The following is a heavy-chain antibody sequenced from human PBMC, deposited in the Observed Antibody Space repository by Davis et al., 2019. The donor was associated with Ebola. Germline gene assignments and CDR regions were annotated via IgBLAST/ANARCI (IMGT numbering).Heavy chain of an antibody. CDR2: ISGSGGST. CDR1: GFTFSSYA. J-gene: IGHJ6*02. D-gene: IGHD3-22*01. CDR3: ARANYYDSSGPSWYYYYGMDV. V-gene: IGHV3-23*01. Sequence: GESLKISCAASGFTFSSYAMSWVRQAPGKGLEWVSAISGSGGSTYYADSVKGRFTISRDNAKNSLYLQMNSLRDEDTAVYYCARANYYDSSGPSWYYYYGMDVWGQGTTVTVSS.